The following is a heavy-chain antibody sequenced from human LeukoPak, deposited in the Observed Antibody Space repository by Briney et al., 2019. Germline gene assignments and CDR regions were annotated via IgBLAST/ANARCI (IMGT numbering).Heavy chain of an antibody. Sequence: QTGGSLRLSCAASGFTFSSYAMSWVRQAPGKGLEWVANIKQDGSEKYYVDSVKGRFTISRNNAKHSLWLQMNSLRAEDTAVYYCARAWYFDLWGRGTLVTVSS. CDR1: GFTFSSYA. J-gene: IGHJ2*01. V-gene: IGHV3-7*04. CDR3: ARAWYFDL. CDR2: IKQDGSEK.